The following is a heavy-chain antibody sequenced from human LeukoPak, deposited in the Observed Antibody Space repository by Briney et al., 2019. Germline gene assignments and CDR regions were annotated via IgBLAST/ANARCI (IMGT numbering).Heavy chain of an antibody. CDR2: ISGNSHSI. V-gene: IGHV3-9*03. D-gene: IGHD6-19*01. CDR3: AKGTRYFNIAVHSPTPYYFDY. CDR1: GFTFDDYS. J-gene: IGHJ4*02. Sequence: GRSLRLACAPAGFTFDDYSMGWVRQAPGNCLEWVSFISGNSHSIGYADSVNGPFTISRDSAKTSLYLQMNSMRDQEMDFYYCAKGTRYFNIAVHSPTPYYFDYWGQGTLVTVSS.